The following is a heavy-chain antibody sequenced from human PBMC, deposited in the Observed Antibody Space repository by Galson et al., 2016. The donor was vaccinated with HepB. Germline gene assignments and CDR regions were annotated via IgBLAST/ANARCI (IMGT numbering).Heavy chain of an antibody. CDR1: GFTVSNNY. Sequence: SLRLSCAASGFTVSNNYMTWVRQAPGRGLEWVSGIYSGGNTVYANSVRGRFTISRDSSNNTLYLLMNSLRAEDTAVYCCATHARGYDWGQGTLVTVSS. CDR2: IYSGGNT. J-gene: IGHJ4*02. V-gene: IGHV3-53*01. CDR3: ATHARGYD. D-gene: IGHD5-12*01.